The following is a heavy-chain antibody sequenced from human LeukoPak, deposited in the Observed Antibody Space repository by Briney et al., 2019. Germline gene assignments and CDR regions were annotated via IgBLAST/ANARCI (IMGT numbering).Heavy chain of an antibody. CDR2: IYYSGST. V-gene: IGHV4-39*01. CDR1: GGSISSSSYY. D-gene: IGHD3-10*01. J-gene: IGHJ4*02. CDR3: ARHITGEYYFDY. Sequence: PSETLSLTCTVSGGSISSSSYYWGWIRQPPGKGLEWIGSIYYSGSTYYNPSLKSRVTISEVTSKNQFSLKLSSVTAADTAVYYCARHITGEYYFDYWGQGTLVTVSS.